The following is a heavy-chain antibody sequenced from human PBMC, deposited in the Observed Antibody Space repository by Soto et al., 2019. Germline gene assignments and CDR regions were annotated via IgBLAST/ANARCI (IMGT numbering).Heavy chain of an antibody. CDR1: GFTFDDNA. Sequence: GGSLRLSCAVSGFTFDDNAMHWVRQAPEKGLEWVSGINCKSDTGYADSVKGRFTISRDTAENSLYLQMNSLRAEDTALYYCAISQDRGGSTTFIYWGQGTQVTVSS. CDR2: INCKSDT. D-gene: IGHD3-16*01. CDR3: AISQDRGGSTTFIY. J-gene: IGHJ4*02. V-gene: IGHV3-9*01.